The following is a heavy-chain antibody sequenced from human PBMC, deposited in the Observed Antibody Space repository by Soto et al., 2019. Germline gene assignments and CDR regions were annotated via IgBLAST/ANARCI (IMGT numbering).Heavy chain of an antibody. CDR2: IRSKANSYAT. CDR1: GFTFSGSA. Sequence: GGSLRLSCAASGFTFSGSAMHWVRQASGKGLEWVGRIRSKANSYATAYTASVKGRFTISRDDLKNTAYLQMNSLKSDDTAVYYRSASGYDNFVDYWGQGTLVTVSS. CDR3: SASGYDNFVDY. V-gene: IGHV3-73*01. J-gene: IGHJ4*02. D-gene: IGHD5-12*01.